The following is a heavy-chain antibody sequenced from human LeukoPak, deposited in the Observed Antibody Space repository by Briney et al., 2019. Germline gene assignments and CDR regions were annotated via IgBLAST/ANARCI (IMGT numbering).Heavy chain of an antibody. J-gene: IGHJ6*02. CDR1: GYTFTSYG. V-gene: IGHV1-18*01. CDR2: ISAYNGNT. CDR3: ASMRRCTNGVCYKGPSTLYYYYGMDV. D-gene: IGHD2-8*01. Sequence: ASVKVSCKASGYTFTSYGISWVRQAPGQGLEWMGWISAYNGNTNYAQKLQGRVTITADESTSTAYMELSSLRSEDTAVYYCASMRRCTNGVCYKGPSTLYYYYGMDVWGQGTTVTVSS.